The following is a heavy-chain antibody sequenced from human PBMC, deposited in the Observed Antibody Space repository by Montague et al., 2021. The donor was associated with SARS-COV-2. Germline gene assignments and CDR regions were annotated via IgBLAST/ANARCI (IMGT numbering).Heavy chain of an antibody. Sequence: SETLSLTCAVYGGSFGDDHWSWIRQPPGKGLEWIGNISQSGRTNYNPSLKSRVTISVDTPQNQFSLKLTSVTAADTGLYFCARGHLSVSMIVVVFTSASYYFDYWGQGAQVTVSS. CDR1: GGSFGDDH. D-gene: IGHD3-22*01. CDR3: ARGHLSVSMIVVVFTSASYYFDY. J-gene: IGHJ4*02. CDR2: ISQSGRT. V-gene: IGHV4-34*01.